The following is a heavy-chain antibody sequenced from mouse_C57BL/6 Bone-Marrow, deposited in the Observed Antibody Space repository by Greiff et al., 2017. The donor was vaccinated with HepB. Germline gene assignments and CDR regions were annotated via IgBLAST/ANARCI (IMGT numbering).Heavy chain of an antibody. CDR2: IYPRDGST. D-gene: IGHD2-4*01. J-gene: IGHJ3*01. Sequence: VKLMESGPELVKPGASVKLSCKASGYTFTSYDINWVKQRPGQGLEWIGWIYPRDGSTKYNEKFKGKATLTVDTSSSTAYMELHSLTSEDSAVYFCARGDDYDPFAYWGQGTLVTVSA. V-gene: IGHV1-85*01. CDR1: GYTFTSYD. CDR3: ARGDDYDPFAY.